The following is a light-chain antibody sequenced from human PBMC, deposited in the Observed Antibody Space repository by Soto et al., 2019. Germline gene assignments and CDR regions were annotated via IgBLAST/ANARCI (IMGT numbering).Light chain of an antibody. V-gene: IGKV3-11*01. J-gene: IGKJ1*01. CDR3: QQRGNWPRT. CDR2: DAS. Sequence: EIVLTQSPATLSLSPGERATLSCRASQSVSSYLAWYQQKPGQAPRLLIYDASNSATGLPARFSGSGSGTDFTLTISSLEPEDFAVYYCQQRGNWPRTFGQGTKVEIK. CDR1: QSVSSY.